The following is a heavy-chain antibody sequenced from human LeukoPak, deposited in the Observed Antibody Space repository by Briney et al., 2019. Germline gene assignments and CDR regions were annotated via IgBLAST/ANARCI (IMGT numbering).Heavy chain of an antibody. CDR1: GGSFSGYY. D-gene: IGHD3-22*01. CDR2: INHSGST. V-gene: IGHV4-34*01. CDR3: ARFQGNYYDSSGYYLPQNYYYFDY. Sequence: SETLSLTCGVYGGSFSGYYWSWIRQPPGKGLEWIGEINHSGSTNYNPSLKSRVTISVDTSKNQFSLKLSSVTAADTAVYYCARFQGNYYDSSGYYLPQNYYYFDYWGQGTLVTVSS. J-gene: IGHJ4*02.